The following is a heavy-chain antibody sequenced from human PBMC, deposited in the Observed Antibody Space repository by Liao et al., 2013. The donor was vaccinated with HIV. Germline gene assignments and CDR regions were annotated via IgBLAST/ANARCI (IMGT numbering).Heavy chain of an antibody. CDR1: GGSIRGGSYY. CDR2: IYSSGSS. D-gene: IGHD5-18*01. J-gene: IGHJ4*02. Sequence: QVQLQESGPGLVKPSQTLSLTCSVSGGSIRGGSYYWGWIRQPAGKGLEWVGHIYSSGSSNYNPALKSRVAISADTSKNQVSLRVDSVTAPDTGVYYCARGRGFSYGSVFDYWGQGNLVTVSS. CDR3: ARGRGFSYGSVFDY. V-gene: IGHV4-61*02.